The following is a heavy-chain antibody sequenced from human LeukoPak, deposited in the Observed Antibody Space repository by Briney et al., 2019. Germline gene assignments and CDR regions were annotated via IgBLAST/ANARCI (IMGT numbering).Heavy chain of an antibody. D-gene: IGHD2-15*01. Sequence: GGSLRLSCAASGFTFSDYYMSWIRQAPGKGLEWVSYISSSGSYTIYADSVKGRFTISRDNAKNSLYLQMNSLRAEDTAVYYCAKQLGYCSDGSCYFPYWGQGTLVTVSS. CDR2: ISSSGSYT. CDR3: AKQLGYCSDGSCYFPY. J-gene: IGHJ4*02. V-gene: IGHV3-11*06. CDR1: GFTFSDYY.